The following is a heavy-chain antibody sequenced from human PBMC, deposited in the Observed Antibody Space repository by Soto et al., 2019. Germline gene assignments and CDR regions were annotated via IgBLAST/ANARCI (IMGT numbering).Heavy chain of an antibody. CDR3: ARDLGQQLVDY. J-gene: IGHJ4*02. Sequence: QVQLVQSGAEVKKPGSSVKVSCKASGYSFTSYGISWVRQAPGQGLEWMGWISAYNANKKYAQTLQGRVTMTTDTSTSTAYMELRSLRSDDTAVYYCARDLGQQLVDYWGQGTLVTVSS. V-gene: IGHV1-18*01. CDR2: ISAYNANK. CDR1: GYSFTSYG. D-gene: IGHD6-13*01.